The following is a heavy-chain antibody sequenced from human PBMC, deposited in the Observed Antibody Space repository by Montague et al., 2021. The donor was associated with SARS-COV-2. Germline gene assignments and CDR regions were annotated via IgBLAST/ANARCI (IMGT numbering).Heavy chain of an antibody. D-gene: IGHD6-13*01. Sequence: SETLSLTCNVSGDSISSFYWSWIPQPAGKGLEWIGRVSASGSTNYNPSLNSRVTMSVDTSKKQFSLRLSPVTAADTAVYYCARDVVAAPGTFDHWGQGTLVTVSS. CDR3: ARDVVAAPGTFDH. V-gene: IGHV4-4*07. CDR2: VSASGST. J-gene: IGHJ4*02. CDR1: GDSISSFY.